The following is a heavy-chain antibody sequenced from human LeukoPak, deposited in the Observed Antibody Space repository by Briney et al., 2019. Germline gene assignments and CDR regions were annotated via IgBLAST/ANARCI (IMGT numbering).Heavy chain of an antibody. D-gene: IGHD3-22*01. Sequence: SETLSLTCAVYGGSFSGYYWSWIRQPPGKGLEWIGEINHSGSTNYNPSLKSRVTISVDTSKNQFSLKLSSVTAADTAVHYCARSTPYYYDSSGYYYRTPFDYWGQGTLVTVSS. V-gene: IGHV4-34*01. CDR2: INHSGST. CDR1: GGSFSGYY. J-gene: IGHJ4*02. CDR3: ARSTPYYYDSSGYYYRTPFDY.